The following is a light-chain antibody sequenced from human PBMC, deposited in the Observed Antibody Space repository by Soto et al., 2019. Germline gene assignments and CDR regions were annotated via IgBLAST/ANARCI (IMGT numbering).Light chain of an antibody. J-gene: IGLJ2*01. V-gene: IGLV2-14*01. CDR3: SSYTTSSTEV. CDR1: NSDIGGHNY. Sequence: QSALTQPASVSGSPGQSITISCTGTNSDIGGHNYVSWYQQYPGKAPKVMIYDVSTRPSGVSDRFSGSKSGNTASLTISGLQAEDEADYYCSSYTTSSTEVFGGGTKLTVL. CDR2: DVS.